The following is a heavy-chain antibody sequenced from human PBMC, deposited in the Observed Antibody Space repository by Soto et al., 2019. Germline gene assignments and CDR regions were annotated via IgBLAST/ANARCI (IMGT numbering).Heavy chain of an antibody. CDR3: ARAGGIAVPGSHLDY. V-gene: IGHV3-23*01. CDR2: ISGSGGST. Sequence: EVQLLESGGGSGQPGGSLRLSCATSGFTFSSYAMNWVRQAPGKGLEWVSAISGSGGSTNYADSVEGRFTISRDNSKNTLYLQISSLRAEDTAVYYCARAGGIAVPGSHLDYWGQGTLVTVSS. J-gene: IGHJ4*02. CDR1: GFTFSSYA. D-gene: IGHD6-19*01.